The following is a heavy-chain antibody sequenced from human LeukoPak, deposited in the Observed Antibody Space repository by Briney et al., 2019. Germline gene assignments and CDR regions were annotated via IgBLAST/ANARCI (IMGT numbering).Heavy chain of an antibody. CDR3: ARMVLDI. V-gene: IGHV4-39*01. J-gene: IGHJ3*02. Sequence: PSETLSLTCTVSGGSISSSSYYWGWIRQPPGKGLEWIGSIYYSGSTYYNPSLKSRVTISVDTSKNQFSLKLSSVTAADTAVYYCARMVLDIWGQGTMATVSS. D-gene: IGHD2-8*01. CDR2: IYYSGST. CDR1: GGSISSSSYY.